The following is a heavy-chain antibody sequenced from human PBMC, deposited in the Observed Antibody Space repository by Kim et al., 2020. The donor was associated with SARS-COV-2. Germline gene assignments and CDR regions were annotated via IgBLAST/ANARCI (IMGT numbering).Heavy chain of an antibody. D-gene: IGHD3-10*01. CDR2: INTNTGNP. CDR1: GYTFTSYA. Sequence: ASVKVSCKASGYTFTSYAMNWVRQAPGQGLEWMGWINTNTGNPTYAQGFTGRFVFSLDTSVSTAYLQISSLKAEDTAVYYCARDHIWFGEFYYFDYWGQGTLVTVSS. J-gene: IGHJ4*02. CDR3: ARDHIWFGEFYYFDY. V-gene: IGHV7-4-1*02.